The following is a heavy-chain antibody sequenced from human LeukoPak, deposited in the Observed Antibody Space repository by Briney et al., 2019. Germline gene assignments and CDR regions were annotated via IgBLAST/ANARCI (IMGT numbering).Heavy chain of an antibody. CDR2: IYTSGST. J-gene: IGHJ4*02. CDR1: SGSISSGSYY. Sequence: PSETLSLTCTVSSGSISSGSYYWSWIRQPAGKGLEWIGRIYTSGSTNYNPSLKSRVTMSVDTSKNQFSLKLSSVTAADTAVYYCAREPRQVWSGYLYYFDYWGQGTLVTVSS. D-gene: IGHD3-3*01. CDR3: AREPRQVWSGYLYYFDY. V-gene: IGHV4-61*02.